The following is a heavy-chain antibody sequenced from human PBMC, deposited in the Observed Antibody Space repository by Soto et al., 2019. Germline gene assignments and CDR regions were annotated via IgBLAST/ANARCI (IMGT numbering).Heavy chain of an antibody. D-gene: IGHD1-26*01. CDR3: ARLVPTTSHDC. CDR1: GGSISSADYY. CDR2: IYYSGTT. V-gene: IGHV4-30-4*01. J-gene: IGHJ4*02. Sequence: ASETLSLTCTVSGGSISSADYYWGWIRQPPGKGLEWIGYIYYSGTTYYNPSLKSRVSISDDTSKNQFSLQLSSVTAADTAVYYCARLVPTTSHDCWGQGVLVTVSS.